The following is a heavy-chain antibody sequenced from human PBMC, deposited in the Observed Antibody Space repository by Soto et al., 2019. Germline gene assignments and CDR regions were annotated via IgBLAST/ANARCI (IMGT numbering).Heavy chain of an antibody. CDR1: GFTISSNY. V-gene: IGHV3-66*01. J-gene: IGHJ4*02. Sequence: EVQLVESGGGLVQPGGSLRLSCAASGFTISSNYMSWVRQAPGKGLEWVSVIYSGGNTYYADSVKGRFTISRDNSKNTLYLQRNSLRAEDTAVYYCATLTKYDILTGYYPCWGQGTLVTVSS. CDR2: IYSGGNT. CDR3: ATLTKYDILTGYYPC. D-gene: IGHD3-9*01.